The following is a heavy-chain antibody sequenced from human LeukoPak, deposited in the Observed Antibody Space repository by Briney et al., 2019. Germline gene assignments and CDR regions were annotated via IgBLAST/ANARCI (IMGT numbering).Heavy chain of an antibody. CDR3: ARASGSYYEGNDY. V-gene: IGHV1-8*01. CDR2: MNPNSGNT. J-gene: IGHJ4*02. D-gene: IGHD1-26*01. CDR1: GYTLTKLS. Sequence: GASVKVSCKVSGYTLTKLSMHWVRQATGQGLEWMGWMNPNSGNTGYAQKFQGRVTMTRNTSISTAYMELSSLRSEDTAVYYCARASGSYYEGNDYWGQGTLVTVSS.